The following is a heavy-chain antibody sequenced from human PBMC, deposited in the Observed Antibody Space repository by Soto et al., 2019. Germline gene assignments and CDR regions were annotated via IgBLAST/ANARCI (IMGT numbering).Heavy chain of an antibody. CDR3: ARLVEWPKGSTIPETDGMDV. J-gene: IGHJ6*02. CDR2: IYPGDSDT. CDR1: GYSFTSYW. Sequence: GESLKISCKGSGYSFTSYWIGWVRQMPGKGLEWMGIIYPGDSDTRYSPSFQGQVTISADKSISTAYLQWSSLKASDTAMYYCARLVEWPKGSTIPETDGMDVWGQGTTVTVSS. D-gene: IGHD3-3*01. V-gene: IGHV5-51*01.